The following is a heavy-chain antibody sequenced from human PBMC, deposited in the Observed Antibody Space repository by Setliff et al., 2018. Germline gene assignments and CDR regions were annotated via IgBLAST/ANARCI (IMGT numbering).Heavy chain of an antibody. CDR3: ARVDFTMLQGVLGH. J-gene: IGHJ1*01. V-gene: IGHV4-39*07. Sequence: PSETLSLTCTVSNGSVSTTSHYWGWVRQPPGKGLEWIGSVYYSGHTYYSPSLESRVAISVDTSKNQFSLKVNSVTAADTAVYYCARVDFTMLQGVLGHWGQGTLVTVS. CDR2: VYYSGHT. CDR1: NGSVSTTSHY. D-gene: IGHD3-10*01.